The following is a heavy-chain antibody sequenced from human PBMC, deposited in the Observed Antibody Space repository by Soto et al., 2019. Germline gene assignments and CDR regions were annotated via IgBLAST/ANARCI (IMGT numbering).Heavy chain of an antibody. CDR3: ARGRASGSYYLLDY. CDR2: INPNSGNI. V-gene: IGHV1-8*01. J-gene: IGHJ4*02. Sequence: ASVKVYCKASGDTFTTYDINWVRQAIGHGLEWMGWINPNSGNIGYAQRFQGRVTMTRDTAIRTAYMEVSSLRSDDTAVYYCARGRASGSYYLLDYWGQGTLVTVSS. D-gene: IGHD3-10*01. CDR1: GDTFTTYD.